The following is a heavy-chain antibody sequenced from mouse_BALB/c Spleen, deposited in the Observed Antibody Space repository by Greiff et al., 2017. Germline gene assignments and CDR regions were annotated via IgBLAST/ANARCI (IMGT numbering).Heavy chain of an antibody. CDR2: IYPGGGYT. CDR3: AIYYGYDKGTY. V-gene: IGHV1-63*02. Sequence: QVHVKQSGAELVRPGTSVKMSCKAAGYTFTNYWIGWVKQRPGHGLEWIGDIYPGGGYTNYNEKFKGKATLTADTSSSTAYMQLSSLTSEDSAIYYCAIYYGYDKGTYWGQGTTLTVSS. D-gene: IGHD2-2*01. CDR1: GYTFTNYW. J-gene: IGHJ2*01.